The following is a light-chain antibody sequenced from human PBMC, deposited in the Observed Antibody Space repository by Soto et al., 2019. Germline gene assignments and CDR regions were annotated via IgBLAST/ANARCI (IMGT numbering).Light chain of an antibody. J-gene: IGKJ1*01. CDR1: QSDSSSY. V-gene: IGKV3-20*01. Sequence: EIVLTQSPGTLSLSPGERATLSCRASQSDSSSYLAWYQQKPGQAPRLLIYGASSRATGIPDRFSGSGSGTDVTITISRLEPEDFAVYYCQQYGRSQTVGQGTKVEIK. CDR3: QQYGRSQT. CDR2: GAS.